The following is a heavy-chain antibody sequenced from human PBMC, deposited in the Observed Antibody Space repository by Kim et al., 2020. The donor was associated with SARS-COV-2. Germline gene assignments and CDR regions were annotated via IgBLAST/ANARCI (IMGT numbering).Heavy chain of an antibody. CDR3: ARSVALWFGALLPYYFD. V-gene: IGHV3-30*04. CDR2: ISYDGSNK. D-gene: IGHD3-10*01. J-gene: IGHJ4*01. CDR1: GFTFSSYA. Sequence: GGSLRLSCAASGFTFSSYAMHWVRQAPGKGLEWVAVISYDGSNKYYADSVKGRFTISRDNSKNTLFLQMNSLRAEDTAVYYCARSVALWFGALLPYYFD.